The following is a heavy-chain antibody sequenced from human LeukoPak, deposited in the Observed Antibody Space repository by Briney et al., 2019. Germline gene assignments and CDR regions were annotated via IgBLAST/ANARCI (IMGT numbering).Heavy chain of an antibody. Sequence: GGSLRLSCAASAFTFSTYSMNWVRQAPGKGLEWVSSISSSSSYIYYADSVKGRFTISRDNAKNSLYLQMNSLRAEDTAVYYCARAQLVGPSSYYYYGMDVWGQGTTVTVSS. CDR3: ARAQLVGPSSYYYYGMDV. CDR2: ISSSSSYI. D-gene: IGHD1-26*01. V-gene: IGHV3-21*01. CDR1: AFTFSTYS. J-gene: IGHJ6*02.